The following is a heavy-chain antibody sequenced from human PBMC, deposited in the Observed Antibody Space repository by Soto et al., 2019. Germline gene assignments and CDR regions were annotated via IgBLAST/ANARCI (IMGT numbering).Heavy chain of an antibody. J-gene: IGHJ6*02. Sequence: GGSLRLSCAASGFTFSNAWMSWVRQAPGKGLEWVGRIKSKTDGGTTDYAAPVKGRFTISRDDSKNTLYLQMNSLKTEDTAVYYCTTVEYSSSPDYYYGMDVWGQGTTVTVSS. CDR2: IKSKTDGGTT. D-gene: IGHD6-13*01. V-gene: IGHV3-15*01. CDR1: GFTFSNAW. CDR3: TTVEYSSSPDYYYGMDV.